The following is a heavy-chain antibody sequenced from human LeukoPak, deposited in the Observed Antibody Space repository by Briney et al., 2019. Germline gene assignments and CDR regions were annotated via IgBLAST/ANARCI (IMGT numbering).Heavy chain of an antibody. CDR3: ARWPPAPHTGWYYYGMDV. D-gene: IGHD2-8*02. Sequence: SETLSLTCTVSGDSINSVNYYWGWIRKPPGKGLEWIGYIFHSGTTYYNPYLRSRVTMSVDKAKNQFSLKLSSVTAADTAVYYCARWPPAPHTGWYYYGMDVWGQGTTVTVSS. CDR1: GDSINSVNYY. V-gene: IGHV4-61*05. CDR2: IFHSGTT. J-gene: IGHJ6*02.